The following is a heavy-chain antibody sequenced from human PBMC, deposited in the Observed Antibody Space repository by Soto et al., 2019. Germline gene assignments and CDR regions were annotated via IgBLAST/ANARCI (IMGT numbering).Heavy chain of an antibody. J-gene: IGHJ6*03. V-gene: IGHV4-34*02. Sequence: VQLQQWGAGLLKPSETLSLTCAVSGGSFTGYFWNWIRQTPGKGLEWIGEINQSGSTTYNPSLKSRVTISVDRSKNQFSLGLNSVTAADTAVYYCARGNFWSGYDPSYYYYMDVWGKGTAVTVSS. CDR2: INQSGST. CDR1: GGSFTGYF. D-gene: IGHD3-3*01. CDR3: ARGNFWSGYDPSYYYYMDV.